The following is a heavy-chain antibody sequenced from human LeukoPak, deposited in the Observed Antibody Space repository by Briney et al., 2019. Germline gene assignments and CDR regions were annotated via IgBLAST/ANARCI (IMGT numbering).Heavy chain of an antibody. J-gene: IGHJ4*02. CDR1: GFTFSSYA. CDR2: ISGSGGST. D-gene: IGHD6-19*01. CDR3: AKDRGRAAVGSPIDY. Sequence: GGSLRLYCAASGFTFSSYAMSWVRQAPGKGLEWVSAISGSGGSTYYADSVKGRFTISRDNSKDTLYLQMNSLRAEDTAVYYCAKDRGRAAVGSPIDYWGQGTLVTVSS. V-gene: IGHV3-23*01.